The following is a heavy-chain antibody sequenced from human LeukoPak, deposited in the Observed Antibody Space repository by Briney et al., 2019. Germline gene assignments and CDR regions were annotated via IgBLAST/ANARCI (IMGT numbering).Heavy chain of an antibody. Sequence: GGSLRLSCAASGFILSSYDMHWVRQPPGKGLEWLAVISREGSIKYHAGSVRGRFTISRDNSHNTLYLQMNSLRAEDTAVYYCARHFTTGSIDHWGQGNLVTVSS. V-gene: IGHV3-30-3*01. CDR1: GFILSSYD. CDR2: ISREGSIK. J-gene: IGHJ4*02. D-gene: IGHD3-9*01. CDR3: ARHFTTGSIDH.